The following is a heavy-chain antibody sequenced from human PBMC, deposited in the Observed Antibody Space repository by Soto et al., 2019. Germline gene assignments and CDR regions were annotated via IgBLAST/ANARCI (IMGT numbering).Heavy chain of an antibody. Sequence: SETLSLTCTVSGGSISSGGYYWSWIRQPPGKGLEWIGYIYYSGSTYYNPSLKSRVTISVDTSKNQFSLKLSSVTAADTAVYYCARDLGGYCSGGSCYRSDAFDIWGQGTMVTVSS. V-gene: IGHV4-30-4*01. CDR1: GGSISSGGYY. CDR2: IYYSGST. D-gene: IGHD2-15*01. J-gene: IGHJ3*02. CDR3: ARDLGGYCSGGSCYRSDAFDI.